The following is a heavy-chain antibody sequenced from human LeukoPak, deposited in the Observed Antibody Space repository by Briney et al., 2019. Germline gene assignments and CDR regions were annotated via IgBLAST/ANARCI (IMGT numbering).Heavy chain of an antibody. CDR3: AKITPNYVWGSYRYIGGIDP. Sequence: SETLSLTCTVSGGSISSSSYYWGWIRQPPGKGLEWIGSIYYSGSTYYNPSLKSRVTISVDTSKNQFSLKLSSVTAADTAVYYCAKITPNYVWGSYRYIGGIDPWGQGTLVTVSS. J-gene: IGHJ5*02. CDR2: IYYSGST. CDR1: GGSISSSSYY. V-gene: IGHV4-39*07. D-gene: IGHD3-16*02.